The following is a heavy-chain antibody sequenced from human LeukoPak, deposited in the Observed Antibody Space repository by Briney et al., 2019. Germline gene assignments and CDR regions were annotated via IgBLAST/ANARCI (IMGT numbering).Heavy chain of an antibody. CDR2: ISSSSSFI. V-gene: IGHV3-21*04. J-gene: IGHJ4*02. Sequence: GGSLRLSCAASEFTFSTYSMNWVRQAPGKGLEWVSSISSSSSFIYYADSVKGRFTISRDNAKNSLYLQMNSLRAEDTAVYYCAKGRANWDRYYFDYWGQGTLVTVSS. D-gene: IGHD7-27*01. CDR1: EFTFSTYS. CDR3: AKGRANWDRYYFDY.